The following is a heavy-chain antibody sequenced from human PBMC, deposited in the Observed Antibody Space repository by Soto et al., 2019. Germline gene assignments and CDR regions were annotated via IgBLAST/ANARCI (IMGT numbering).Heavy chain of an antibody. D-gene: IGHD3-16*02. CDR2: MNPNSGNT. CDR3: ARGLVSYPDYYYYGMDV. Sequence: GASVKVSCKASGYTFTGYYMHWVRQATGQGLEWMGWMNPNSGNTGYAQKFQGRVTMTRNTSISTAYMELSSLRFEDTAVYYCARGLVSYPDYYYYGMDVWGQGTTVTVSS. J-gene: IGHJ6*02. CDR1: GYTFTGYY. V-gene: IGHV1-8*02.